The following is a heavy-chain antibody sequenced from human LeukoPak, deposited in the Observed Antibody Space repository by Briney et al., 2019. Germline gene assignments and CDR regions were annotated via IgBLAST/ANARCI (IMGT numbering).Heavy chain of an antibody. V-gene: IGHV3-30*18. CDR1: GFTFSSYG. J-gene: IGHJ3*02. D-gene: IGHD3-10*01. CDR2: ISYDGSNK. Sequence: PGGSLRLSCAASGFTFSSYGMHWVRQAPGKGLEWVAVISYDGSNKYYADSVKGRFTISRDNSKNTLYLQMNSLRAEDTAVYYCAKALTMVRGVIITFGAFDIWGQGTMVTVSS. CDR3: AKALTMVRGVIITFGAFDI.